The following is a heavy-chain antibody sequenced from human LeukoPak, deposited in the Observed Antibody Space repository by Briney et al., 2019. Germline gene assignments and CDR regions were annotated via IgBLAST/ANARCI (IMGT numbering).Heavy chain of an antibody. CDR1: GYTFTSYG. D-gene: IGHD2-21*01. Sequence: ASVKVSCKASGYTFTSYGISWVRQAPGQGLEWMGWISACNGNTNYAQKLQGRVTMTADTSTSTAYMELRSLRSDDTAVYYCARMEYCGGDCYPNFDYWGQETLVTVSS. V-gene: IGHV1-18*01. CDR2: ISACNGNT. J-gene: IGHJ4*02. CDR3: ARMEYCGGDCYPNFDY.